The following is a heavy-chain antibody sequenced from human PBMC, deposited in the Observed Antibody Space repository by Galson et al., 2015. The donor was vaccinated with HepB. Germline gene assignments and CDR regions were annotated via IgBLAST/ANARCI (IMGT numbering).Heavy chain of an antibody. CDR3: TTELHYWKDYFDY. J-gene: IGHJ4*02. D-gene: IGHD1-1*01. V-gene: IGHV3-15*01. CDR2: IKSKTDGGTT. CDR1: GFTFSNAW. Sequence: SLRLSCAASGFTFSNAWMSWVRQAPGKGLEWVGRIKSKTDGGTTDYAAPVKGRFTISRDDSKNTLYLQMNSLRTEDTAVYYCTTELHYWKDYFDYWGQGTLVTVSS.